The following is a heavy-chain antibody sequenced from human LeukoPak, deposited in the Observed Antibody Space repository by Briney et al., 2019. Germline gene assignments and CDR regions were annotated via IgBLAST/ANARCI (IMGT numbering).Heavy chain of an antibody. D-gene: IGHD4-17*01. V-gene: IGHV4-39*01. Sequence: PSETLSLTCSVFGGSISSTTYYWVWIRQPPGKGLECIASIHYTGRAYYNPSLKSRVTISADTSKNHFSLKLSSVTAADTAAYYCARHFDNGDYKKTFDIWGQGTMVTVSS. J-gene: IGHJ3*02. CDR2: IHYTGRA. CDR3: ARHFDNGDYKKTFDI. CDR1: GGSISSTTYY.